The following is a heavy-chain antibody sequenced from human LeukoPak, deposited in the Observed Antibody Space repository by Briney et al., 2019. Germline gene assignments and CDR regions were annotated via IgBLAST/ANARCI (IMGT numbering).Heavy chain of an antibody. CDR2: IKQDGSEK. CDR1: GFTFSSYW. Sequence: GGSLRLSCAASGFTFSSYWMSWVRQAPGKGLEWVANIKQDGSEKYYVDSVKGRFTISRDNAKNSLYLQMNSLRPEDTALYYCVKDVSSTVYYWYGMDVWGQGTTVTVSS. J-gene: IGHJ6*02. D-gene: IGHD2-2*01. V-gene: IGHV3-7*03. CDR3: VKDVSSTVYYWYGMDV.